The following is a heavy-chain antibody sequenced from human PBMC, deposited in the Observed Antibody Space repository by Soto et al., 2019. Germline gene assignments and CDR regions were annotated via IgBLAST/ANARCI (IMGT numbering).Heavy chain of an antibody. CDR3: THRGGFGEIAY. J-gene: IGHJ4*02. D-gene: IGHD3-10*01. CDR1: GFSLSTSGVG. CDR2: IYWNDDR. Sequence: QITLKESGPTLVKPTQTLTLTCTFSGFSLSTSGVGVGWIRQPPGKALEWLALIYWNDDRLYSPSLKNRLTITKDTSKNQVVLTMTNMDPVDTATYYCTHRGGFGEIAYWGQGTLVTVSS. V-gene: IGHV2-5*01.